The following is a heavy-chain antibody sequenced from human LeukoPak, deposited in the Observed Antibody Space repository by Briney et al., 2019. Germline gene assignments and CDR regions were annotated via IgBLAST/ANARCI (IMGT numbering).Heavy chain of an antibody. D-gene: IGHD4-11*01. CDR1: GFTFSSYA. J-gene: IGHJ4*02. CDR3: AKDGDYSNYVDFDY. CDR2: ISGSGGST. Sequence: TGGSLRLSCAASGFTFSSYAMSWVRQAPGKGLEWVSAISGSGGSTYYADSVKGLFTISRDNSKNTLYLQMNSLRAEDTAVYYCAKDGDYSNYVDFDYWGQGTLVTVSS. V-gene: IGHV3-23*01.